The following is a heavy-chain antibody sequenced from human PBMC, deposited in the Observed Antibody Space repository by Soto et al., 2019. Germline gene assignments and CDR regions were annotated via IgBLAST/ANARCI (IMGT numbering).Heavy chain of an antibody. CDR1: GFIFSDYA. CDR2: ISGSGGKT. J-gene: IGHJ6*03. V-gene: IGHV3-23*01. Sequence: PGGSLRLSCAASGFIFSDYAMTWVRQAPGKGLEWVSAISGSGGKTYYADSVKGRFTISRDSSQNMMFLQMSGLRAEDTAIYYCVKGMNYYYYYMDVWGNGTTVTVSS. CDR3: VKGMNYYYYYMDV.